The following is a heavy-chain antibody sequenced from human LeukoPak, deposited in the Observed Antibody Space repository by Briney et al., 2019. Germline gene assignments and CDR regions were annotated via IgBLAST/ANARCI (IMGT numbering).Heavy chain of an antibody. J-gene: IGHJ4*02. V-gene: IGHV1-2*02. CDR2: INPNSGGT. D-gene: IGHD5-12*01. Sequence: ASVKVSCKASGYTFTGYYMHWVRQAPGQGLEWMGWINPNSGGTNYAQKFQGRVTMIRDTSISTAYMELSRLRSDDTAVYYCARDRFQGGYTDYWGQGTLVTVSS. CDR3: ARDRFQGGYTDY. CDR1: GYTFTGYY.